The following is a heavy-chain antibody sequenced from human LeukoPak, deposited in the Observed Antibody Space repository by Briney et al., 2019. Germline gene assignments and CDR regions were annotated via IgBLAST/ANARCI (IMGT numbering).Heavy chain of an antibody. CDR2: ISWNSGSI. D-gene: IGHD4-17*01. CDR3: AREATTVTIFDY. CDR1: GFTFDDYA. Sequence: GGSLRLSCAASGFTFDDYAMHWVRQAPGKGLEWVSGISWNSGSIGYADSVKGRFTISRDNAKNSLYLQMNSLRAEDTAVYYCAREATTVTIFDYWGQGTLVTVSS. J-gene: IGHJ4*02. V-gene: IGHV3-9*01.